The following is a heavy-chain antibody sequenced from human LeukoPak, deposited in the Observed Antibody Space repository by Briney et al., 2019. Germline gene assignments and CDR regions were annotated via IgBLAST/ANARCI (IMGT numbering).Heavy chain of an antibody. V-gene: IGHV4-38-2*01. CDR3: ARAGLIITSGIDY. CDR1: GYSISRGYY. CDR2: IYHIGST. D-gene: IGHD1-20*01. J-gene: IGHJ4*02. Sequence: SETLSLTCGVSGYSISRGYYWAWIRQPPGKGLEWIGTIYHIGSTYYNPSLESRVTISVDKSKNEFSLNLNSVTAADTAVYYCARAGLIITSGIDYWGQGALVTVSS.